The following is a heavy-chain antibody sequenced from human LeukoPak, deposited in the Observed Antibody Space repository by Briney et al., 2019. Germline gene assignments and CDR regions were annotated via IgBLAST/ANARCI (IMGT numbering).Heavy chain of an antibody. Sequence: GGSLRLSCAASGFTFSSPWMHWVRQVPGKGRGWVSRINREGSSTSYADSVKGRFTISRDNAKNTLYLQMNSLRAEDTAVYYCARDHGDYWGQGTLVTVSS. J-gene: IGHJ4*02. CDR3: ARDHGDY. V-gene: IGHV3-74*01. CDR1: GFTFSSPW. CDR2: INREGSST.